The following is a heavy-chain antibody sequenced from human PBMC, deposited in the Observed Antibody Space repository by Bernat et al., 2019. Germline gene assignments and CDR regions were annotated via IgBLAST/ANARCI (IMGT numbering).Heavy chain of an antibody. D-gene: IGHD3-16*01. CDR1: GFTFSSYA. CDR2: ISGSDGST. V-gene: IGHV3-23*01. CDR3: ARAIMTPWSPFDI. J-gene: IGHJ3*02. Sequence: EVQLLESGGGLVQPGGSLRLSCAASGFTFSSYAMSWVRQAPGKGLEWVSAISGSDGSTYYADSVKGRFTISRDNSKNTLYLQMNSLRAEDTAVYYCARAIMTPWSPFDIWGQGTMVTVSS.